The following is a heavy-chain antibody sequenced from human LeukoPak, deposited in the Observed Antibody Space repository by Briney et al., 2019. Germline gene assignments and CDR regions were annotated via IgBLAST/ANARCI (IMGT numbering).Heavy chain of an antibody. CDR2: IDSDGRST. CDR3: AGDTAPSY. V-gene: IGHV3-74*01. Sequence: PGGSLTLSCAASRFTLSSYWMHWVRQAPAKGLVWVSGIDSDGRSTSYADSVKGRFTISRDPAKNTLFLQMNSLRAEDTAVYYCAGDTAPSYWGQGTLVTVSS. J-gene: IGHJ4*02. D-gene: IGHD5-18*01. CDR1: RFTLSSYW.